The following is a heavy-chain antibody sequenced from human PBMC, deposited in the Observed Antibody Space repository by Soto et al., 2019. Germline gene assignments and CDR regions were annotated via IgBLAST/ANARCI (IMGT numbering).Heavy chain of an antibody. CDR3: ARGDSTDCSNGVCSFFYNQHMDV. D-gene: IGHD2-8*01. CDR2: INPKSGGR. V-gene: IGHV1-2*04. J-gene: IGHJ6*02. CDR1: GYSFTDYH. Sequence: ASVKVSCKASGYSFTDYHIHSVRQAPGQGXEWLGRINPKSGGRSTAQKFQGWVTMTTDTSISTASMELTRLTSDDTASHYCARGDSTDCSNGVCSFFYNQHMDVWGQGSTVTVSS.